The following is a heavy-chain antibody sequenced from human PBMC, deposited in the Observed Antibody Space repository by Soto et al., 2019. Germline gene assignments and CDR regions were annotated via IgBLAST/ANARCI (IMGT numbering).Heavy chain of an antibody. J-gene: IGHJ6*02. CDR1: GFTFSSYS. CDR2: ISSNSSTI. D-gene: IGHD4-4*01. V-gene: IGHV3-48*01. Sequence: EVQLVESGGGLVQPGGSLRLSCAASGFTFSSYSMNWVRQAPGKGLEWVSYISSNSSTIYYADSVKGRFTISRDNAKNSLYLQMNSLRAEDTAVYYCARDGYSNYVGYYYYGMDVWGQGTTVTVSS. CDR3: ARDGYSNYVGYYYYGMDV.